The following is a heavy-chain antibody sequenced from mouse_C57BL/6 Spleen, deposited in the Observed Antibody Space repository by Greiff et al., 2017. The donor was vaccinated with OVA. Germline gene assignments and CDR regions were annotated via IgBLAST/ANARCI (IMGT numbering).Heavy chain of an antibody. CDR1: GYAFSSSW. CDR2: IYPGDGDT. Sequence: VKLVESGPELVKPGASVKISCKASGYAFSSSWMNWVKQRPGKGLEWIGRIYPGDGDTNYNGKFKGKATLTADKSSSTAYMQLSSLTSEDSAVYFCARTDYYGSSRGYFDVWGTGTTVTVSS. D-gene: IGHD1-1*01. CDR3: ARTDYYGSSRGYFDV. J-gene: IGHJ1*03. V-gene: IGHV1-82*01.